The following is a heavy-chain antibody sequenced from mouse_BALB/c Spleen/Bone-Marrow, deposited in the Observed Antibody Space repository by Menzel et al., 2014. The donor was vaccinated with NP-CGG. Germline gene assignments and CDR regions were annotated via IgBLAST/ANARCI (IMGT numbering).Heavy chain of an antibody. CDR2: INPYNEGS. CDR3: ARERDYGDYFDY. CDR1: GCTFTRYV. D-gene: IGHD1-1*01. J-gene: IGHJ2*01. V-gene: IGHV1-14*01. Sequence: EVQLQQSGPELVKPGASVKMSCKASGCTFTRYVIHWVRQKPGQGLDWIGYINPYNEGSKYNEKFKGEATLTSDKSSHTAYMELSSLTSDDSAVYYCARERDYGDYFDYWGQGTTLTVSS.